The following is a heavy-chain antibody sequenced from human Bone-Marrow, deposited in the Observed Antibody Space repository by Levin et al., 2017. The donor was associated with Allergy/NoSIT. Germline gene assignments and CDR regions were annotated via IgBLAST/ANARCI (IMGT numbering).Heavy chain of an antibody. V-gene: IGHV3-7*01. Sequence: PGGSLRLSCAASGFTFRGYWMSWVRQAPGKGLEWVANIKQDGSEKYYVDSVKGRFSISRDSARNSLYLQMSSLRDEDTAVYYCARDRGHRSGGPYRSALNFDYWGRGTLVTVSS. D-gene: IGHD3-16*01. CDR3: ARDRGHRSGGPYRSALNFDY. CDR2: IKQDGSEK. CDR1: GFTFRGYW. J-gene: IGHJ4*02.